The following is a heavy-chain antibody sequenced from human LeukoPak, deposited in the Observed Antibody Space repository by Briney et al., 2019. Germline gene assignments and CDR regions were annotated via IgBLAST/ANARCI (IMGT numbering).Heavy chain of an antibody. Sequence: GGSLRLSCSASGFTFNRFSVNWVRQAPGKGLEWVANIKQDGSEKYYVDSVKGRLTISRDNAKNSLYLQMNSLRAEDTAVYYCTTEAVTFTFGGVIVDYWGQGTLVTVSS. D-gene: IGHD3-16*02. J-gene: IGHJ4*02. CDR1: GFTFNRFS. CDR3: TTEAVTFTFGGVIVDY. CDR2: IKQDGSEK. V-gene: IGHV3-7*03.